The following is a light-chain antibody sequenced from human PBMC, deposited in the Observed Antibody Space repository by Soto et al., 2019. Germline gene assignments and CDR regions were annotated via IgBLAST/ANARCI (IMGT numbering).Light chain of an antibody. J-gene: IGLJ1*01. Sequence: VLTQPRSVSGSPGQSVTVSCTGTSSDVGGYNHVSWYQQHPGKAPKLMIYDVSKRPSGVPDRFSGSKSGNTASLTISGLQAEDEADYYCCSYAGSIYVFGTGTKVTVL. CDR2: DVS. CDR3: CSYAGSIYV. V-gene: IGLV2-11*01. CDR1: SSDVGGYNH.